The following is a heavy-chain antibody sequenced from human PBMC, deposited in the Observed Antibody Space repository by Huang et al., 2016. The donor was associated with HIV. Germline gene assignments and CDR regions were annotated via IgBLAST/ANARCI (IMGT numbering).Heavy chain of an antibody. CDR3: ATSTPDVGAGVLRSAFDI. CDR2: LDPEEGET. D-gene: IGHD2-15*01. J-gene: IGHJ3*02. Sequence: QVQLVESGAELKKPGASVRVSCKVSGYTVSELSLHWVRQAPEKGLEWMEGLDPEEGETIYAQRLQGRVTMTENTATDTAYMELSSLRPKDTAVYYCATSTPDVGAGVLRSAFDIWGQGTMVTVSS. V-gene: IGHV1-24*01. CDR1: GYTVSELS.